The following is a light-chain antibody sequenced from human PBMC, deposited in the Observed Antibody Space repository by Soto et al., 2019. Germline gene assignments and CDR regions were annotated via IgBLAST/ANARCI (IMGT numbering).Light chain of an antibody. CDR3: QQYNSYSPVT. CDR1: QSISSW. J-gene: IGKJ1*01. V-gene: IGKV1-5*01. Sequence: DIQMTQSPSTLSASVGDRVTITCRASQSISSWLAWYQQKPGKAPKLLIYDASSLESGVPSRFSGSGSGTEFTLTINSLQPDDFATYYCQQYNSYSPVTFGQGTKVEIK. CDR2: DAS.